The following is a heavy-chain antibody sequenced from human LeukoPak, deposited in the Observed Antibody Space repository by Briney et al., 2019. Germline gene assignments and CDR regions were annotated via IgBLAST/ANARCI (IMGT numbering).Heavy chain of an antibody. CDR3: ARALSPRYGSGSYYLDY. CDR2: IYYSGST. D-gene: IGHD3-10*01. CDR1: GGSISSYY. Sequence: SETLSLTCTVSGGSISSYYWSWIQQPPGKGLEWIGYIYYSGSTNYNPSLKSRVTISVDTSKNQFSLKLSSVTAADTAVYYCARALSPRYGSGSYYLDYWGQGTLVTVSS. V-gene: IGHV4-59*01. J-gene: IGHJ4*02.